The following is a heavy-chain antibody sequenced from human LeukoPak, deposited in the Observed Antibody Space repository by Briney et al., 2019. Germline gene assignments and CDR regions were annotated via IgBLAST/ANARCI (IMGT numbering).Heavy chain of an antibody. CDR3: AKQPYDFWSGYCDY. Sequence: GGSLRLSCAASGLTFSSYGMHWVRQAPGKGLEWVAFIRYDGSNKYYADSVKGRFTISRDNSKNTLYLQMNSLRAEDTAVYYCAKQPYDFWSGYCDYWGQGTLVTVSS. J-gene: IGHJ4*02. D-gene: IGHD3-3*01. V-gene: IGHV3-30*02. CDR1: GLTFSSYG. CDR2: IRYDGSNK.